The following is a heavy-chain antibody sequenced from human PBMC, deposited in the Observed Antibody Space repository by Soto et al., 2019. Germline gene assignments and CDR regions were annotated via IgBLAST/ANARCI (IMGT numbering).Heavy chain of an antibody. J-gene: IGHJ4*02. Sequence: GGSLRLSCAASGFTFGGYGMHWVRQAPGKGLEWAAAISYDGRNTYYADSVQGRFAISRDNSKNTMYLQMNSLRVEDTAVYYCARAKWHDGSGRVREFDNWGQGTLVTVSS. V-gene: IGHV3-33*01. D-gene: IGHD3-10*01. CDR1: GFTFGGYG. CDR2: ISYDGRNT. CDR3: ARAKWHDGSGRVREFDN.